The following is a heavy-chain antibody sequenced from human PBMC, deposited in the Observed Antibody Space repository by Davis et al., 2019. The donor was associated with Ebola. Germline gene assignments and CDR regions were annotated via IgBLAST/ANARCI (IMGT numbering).Heavy chain of an antibody. CDR1: GYTFISYD. Sequence: ASVQVSCKASGYTFISYDFICVRRASGQGLEWLGWMNPNNGDSGYAQKFQGRVTMTRNTSMGTAYMRLSNRQYEDTAVYYCARGNYGWYDPWGQGTLVTVSS. CDR2: MNPNNGDS. J-gene: IGHJ5*02. D-gene: IGHD5-24*01. V-gene: IGHV1-8*01. CDR3: ARGNYGWYDP.